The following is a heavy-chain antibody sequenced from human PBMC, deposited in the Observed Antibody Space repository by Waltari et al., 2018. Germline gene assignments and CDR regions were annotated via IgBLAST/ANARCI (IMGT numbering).Heavy chain of an antibody. CDR2: IWYDGSNK. V-gene: IGHV3-33*01. J-gene: IGHJ4*02. CDR3: ARAFNWGADY. D-gene: IGHD7-27*01. CDR1: GFTFSNYG. Sequence: QVQLVESGGGVVQPGRSLRLSCAASGFTFSNYGMPWVRQAPGKGLEWVGVIWYDGSNKYYADSVRGRFIISRDNSKNTLYLQMNSLRAEDTAVYYCARAFNWGADYWGQGTLVTVSS.